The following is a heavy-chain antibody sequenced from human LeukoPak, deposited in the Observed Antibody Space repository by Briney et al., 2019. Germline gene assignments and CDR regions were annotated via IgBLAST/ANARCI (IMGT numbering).Heavy chain of an antibody. D-gene: IGHD6-13*01. CDR1: GGSISSGSYY. Sequence: SETLSLTCTVSGGSISSGSYYWSWIRQPAGKGLEWIGRIYTSGSTNYNPSLKSRVTISVDTSKNQFSLKLSSVTAADTAVYYCARDPPYSSSWDGAFDTWGQGTMVTVSS. J-gene: IGHJ3*02. CDR3: ARDPPYSSSWDGAFDT. V-gene: IGHV4-61*02. CDR2: IYTSGST.